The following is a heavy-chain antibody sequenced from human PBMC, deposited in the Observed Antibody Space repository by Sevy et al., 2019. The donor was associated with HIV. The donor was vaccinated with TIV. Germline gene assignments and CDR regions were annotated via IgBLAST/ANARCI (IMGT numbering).Heavy chain of an antibody. Sequence: GGSLRLSCGASGFIFNRHGMHWVRQAPGKGLEWVAVISNDGSDKQYADSVKGRFTISRDNSRDTLYLQMNNLRVEDTAVYYCPNSWGRYAGSSWLYYHYVMGVWGQGTTVTVSS. J-gene: IGHJ6*02. D-gene: IGHD6-13*01. V-gene: IGHV3-30*18. CDR2: ISNDGSDK. CDR3: PNSWGRYAGSSWLYYHYVMGV. CDR1: GFIFNRHG.